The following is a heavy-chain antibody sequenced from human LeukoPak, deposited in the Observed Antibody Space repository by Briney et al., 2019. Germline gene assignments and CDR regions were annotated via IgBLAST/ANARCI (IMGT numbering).Heavy chain of an antibody. V-gene: IGHV3-21*01. CDR3: ARAQGYGFNSYSFDY. CDR1: GFTFSSYS. Sequence: GGSLRLSCAASGFTFSSYSMNWVRQAPGRGLEWVSVISSSSSYIYNADSVKGRFTISRDDAKNSLYLQMNGLRAEDTAVYYCARAQGYGFNSYSFDYWGQGTLVTVSS. J-gene: IGHJ4*02. D-gene: IGHD5-24*01. CDR2: ISSSSSYI.